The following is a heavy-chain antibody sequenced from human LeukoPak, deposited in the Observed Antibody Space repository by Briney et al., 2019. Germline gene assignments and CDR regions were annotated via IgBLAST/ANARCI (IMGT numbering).Heavy chain of an antibody. D-gene: IGHD4-17*01. CDR3: AGDYDYGGYPGY. CDR2: INWNGGRT. CDR1: GFMSDDYG. V-gene: IGHV3-20*04. Sequence: GGSLRLSCAATGFMSDDYGMSWVRQAPGKGLEWVSGINWNGGRTGYADSVKGRFTISRDNAKNSLYLQMNSLRAEDTALYYCAGDYDYGGYPGYRGQGTLVTVSS. J-gene: IGHJ4*02.